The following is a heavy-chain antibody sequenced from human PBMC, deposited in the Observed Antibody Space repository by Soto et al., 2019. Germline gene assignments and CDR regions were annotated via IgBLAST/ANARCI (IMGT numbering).Heavy chain of an antibody. CDR2: ISSNGGST. CDR3: ARDGGAAGFDY. CDR1: GFTFSSYA. D-gene: IGHD6-13*01. V-gene: IGHV3-64*02. Sequence: EVQLVESGEGLVQPGGSLRLSCAASGFTFSSYAMHWVRQAPGKGLEYVSAISSNGGSTYYADSVKGRFTISRDNSKNTLYLQMGSLRAEDMAVYYCARDGGAAGFDYWGQGTLVTVSS. J-gene: IGHJ4*02.